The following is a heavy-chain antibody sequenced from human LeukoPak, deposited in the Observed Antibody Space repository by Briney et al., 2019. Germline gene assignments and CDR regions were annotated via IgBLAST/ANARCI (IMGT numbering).Heavy chain of an antibody. CDR3: AKGSDLLLY. J-gene: IGHJ4*02. V-gene: IGHV3-30*02. CDR1: GFNFNTFI. Sequence: GGSLRLSCAASGFNFNTFIMHWVRQAPGKGLEWVTFLRAGGPYGTEKFYADSVKGRFTISTDNSKNTLFLEMNSLRPEDTAVYYCAKGSDLLLYWGQGTLVTVSS. CDR2: LRAGGPYGTEK. D-gene: IGHD2-21*01.